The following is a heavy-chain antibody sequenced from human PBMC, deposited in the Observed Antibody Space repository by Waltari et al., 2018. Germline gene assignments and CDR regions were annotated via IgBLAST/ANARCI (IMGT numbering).Heavy chain of an antibody. D-gene: IGHD2-21*01. CDR3: VRGHSYLDLIYCDH. CDR2: INPIFGST. Sequence: QVRLLQSGAEVKKPGSSVKVSCELSGGTFRRYPLNWVRKSPGQGLQWVAEINPIFGSTSSAQTLRDRVRITVDEGRKIVFLEVNNLRSDDTAVYYCVRGHSYLDLIYCDHWGQGTLVAVSS. V-gene: IGHV1-69*01. J-gene: IGHJ1*01. CDR1: GGTFRRYP.